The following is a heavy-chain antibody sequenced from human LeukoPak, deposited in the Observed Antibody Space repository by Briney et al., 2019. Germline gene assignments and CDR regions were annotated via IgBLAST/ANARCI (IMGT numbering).Heavy chain of an antibody. V-gene: IGHV4-39*02. CDR1: GGSIRSSYYY. Sequence: SETLSLTCTVSGGSIRSSYYYWGWIRQPPGKGLEWIGSIYDSGSTYYNPSLKSRVTISVDTSKNQFSLKLNSVTAADTAVYYCARELRYYDILTGNRGDYFDYWGQGTLVTVSS. CDR2: IYDSGST. J-gene: IGHJ4*02. D-gene: IGHD3-9*01. CDR3: ARELRYYDILTGNRGDYFDY.